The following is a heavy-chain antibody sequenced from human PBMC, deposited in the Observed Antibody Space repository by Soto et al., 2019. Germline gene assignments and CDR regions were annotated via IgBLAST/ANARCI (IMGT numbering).Heavy chain of an antibody. J-gene: IGHJ4*02. CDR2: IYYCGST. Sequence: QLQLQESGPGLVKPSETLSLTCTVSGGSISSSSYYWGWIRQPPGKGLEWIGSIYYCGSTYYNPSLKSRVTRSGDTSKNQFSLRMSSVTAADTAVYYCTRLSDGYRNFDYWGQGTLVTVSS. CDR1: GGSISSSSYY. D-gene: IGHD5-18*01. V-gene: IGHV4-39*01. CDR3: TRLSDGYRNFDY.